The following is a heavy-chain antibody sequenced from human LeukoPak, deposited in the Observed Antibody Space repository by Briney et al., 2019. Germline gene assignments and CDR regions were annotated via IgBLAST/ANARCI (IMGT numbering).Heavy chain of an antibody. CDR3: ARGVGRGLYYYYMDV. CDR2: MNPNSGNT. CDR1: GYTFTSYD. V-gene: IGHV1-8*03. J-gene: IGHJ6*03. D-gene: IGHD3-10*01. Sequence: GASVKVSCKASGYTFTSYDINWVRQATGQGLEWMGWMNPNSGNTGYAQKFQGRVTITRNTSISTAYMELSSLRAEDKAVYYRARGVGRGLYYYYMDVWGKGTTVTVSS.